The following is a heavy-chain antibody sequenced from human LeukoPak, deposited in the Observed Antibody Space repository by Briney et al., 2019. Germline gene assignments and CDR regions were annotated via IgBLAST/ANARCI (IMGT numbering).Heavy chain of an antibody. CDR2: RYYSGST. CDR1: GGPISSYY. Sequence: SETLSLTCTVSGGPISSYYWSWIRQPPGKGLEWIGYRYYSGSTNYNPTLISRVTISVDTSRNQFSLKLTSVTAADTAVYFCAGGGDWKYFHYWGQGALVTVSS. D-gene: IGHD2-21*02. CDR3: AGGGDWKYFHY. V-gene: IGHV4-59*01. J-gene: IGHJ4*02.